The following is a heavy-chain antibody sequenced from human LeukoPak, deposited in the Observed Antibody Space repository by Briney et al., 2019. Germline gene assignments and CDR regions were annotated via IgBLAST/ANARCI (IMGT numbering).Heavy chain of an antibody. J-gene: IGHJ4*02. D-gene: IGHD2-15*01. Sequence: PSETLSLTCTVSSDSINYYYWSWIRQSPGKGLERIGYVYYNGSAKYNPSLKSRVTISVDMSKNQFSLKVSSVTAADTAIYYCARKGGHFDYWGQGTLVTVSS. CDR2: VYYNGSA. V-gene: IGHV4-59*01. CDR3: ARKGGHFDY. CDR1: SDSINYYY.